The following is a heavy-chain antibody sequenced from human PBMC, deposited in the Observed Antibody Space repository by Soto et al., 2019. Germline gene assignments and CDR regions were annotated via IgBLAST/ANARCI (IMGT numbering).Heavy chain of an antibody. CDR3: VRDYGDYFDY. D-gene: IGHD4-17*01. J-gene: IGHJ4*02. Sequence: WTWIRHHPEKGLEWIGYIYYTGNTYYNPSLKSRVTMSVDTSKNQFSLKLSSVTAADTAVYYCVRDYGDYFDYWGQGTLVTVSS. V-gene: IGHV4-31*02. CDR2: IYYTGNT.